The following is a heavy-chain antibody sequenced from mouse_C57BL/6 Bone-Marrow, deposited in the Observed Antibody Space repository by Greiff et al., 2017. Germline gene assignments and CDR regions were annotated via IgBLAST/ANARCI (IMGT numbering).Heavy chain of an antibody. J-gene: IGHJ1*03. CDR1: GYTFTGYW. D-gene: IGHD2-2*01. CDR2: ILPGSGST. CDR3: ARPIWLGWYFDV. Sequence: QVQLQQSGAELMKPGASVKLSCKATGYTFTGYWIEWVKQRPGHGLEWIGEILPGSGSTNYNEKFKGKATFTADTSSNTAYMQHSSLTTEDSAIYYCARPIWLGWYFDVWGTGTTVTVSS. V-gene: IGHV1-9*01.